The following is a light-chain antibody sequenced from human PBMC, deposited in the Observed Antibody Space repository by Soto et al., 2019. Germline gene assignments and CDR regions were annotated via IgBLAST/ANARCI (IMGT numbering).Light chain of an antibody. Sequence: QSALTQPASVSGSPGQSITISCTGTSSDVGGYNFVSWYQQHPGKVPKLMIFDVNRRPSGVSARFSGSKSGNTASLTISALQAEDEGDYYCCSYTSSSTHVFGSGTKLTVL. CDR3: CSYTSSSTHV. CDR2: DVN. V-gene: IGLV2-14*03. J-gene: IGLJ1*01. CDR1: SSDVGGYNF.